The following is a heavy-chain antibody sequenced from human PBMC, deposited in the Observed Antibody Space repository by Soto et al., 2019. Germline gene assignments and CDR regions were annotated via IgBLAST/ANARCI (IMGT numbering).Heavy chain of an antibody. CDR2: VHHNENT. Sequence: NPSETLSLTCAVSGHSISSGYYWGWIRQPPGKGLEWIGNVHHNENTYYNPSLKSRVTISLHTSKNQFSLKVSSVTAADTAVYYCARGADMRAKTGDAFVIGGPGTMLTV. CDR1: GHSISSGYY. J-gene: IGHJ3*02. CDR3: ARGADMRAKTGDAFVI. D-gene: IGHD2-15*01. V-gene: IGHV4-38-2*01.